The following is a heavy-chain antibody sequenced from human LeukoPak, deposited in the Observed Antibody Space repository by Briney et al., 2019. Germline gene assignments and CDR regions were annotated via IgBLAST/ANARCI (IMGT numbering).Heavy chain of an antibody. CDR3: ARIPIYSGTTAPFDY. CDR1: GYTFTSYY. V-gene: IGHV1-46*01. D-gene: IGHD1-26*01. J-gene: IGHJ4*02. CDR2: INPSGGST. Sequence: GASVKVSCKASGYTFTSYYMHWVRQAPGQGLEWRGIINPSGGSTSYAQKFQGRVTMTRDTSTSTVYMELSSLRSEDTAVYYCARIPIYSGTTAPFDYWGQGTLVTVSS.